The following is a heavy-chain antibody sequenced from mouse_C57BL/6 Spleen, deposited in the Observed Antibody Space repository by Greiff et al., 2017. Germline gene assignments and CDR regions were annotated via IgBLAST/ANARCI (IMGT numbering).Heavy chain of an antibody. D-gene: IGHD1-1*01. V-gene: IGHV1-15*01. J-gene: IGHJ4*01. CDR3: RPPIIAVVPHAMDY. CDR1: GYTFTDYE. CDR2: IDPETGGT. Sequence: QVQLQQSGAELVRPGASVTLSCKASGYTFTDYEMHWVKQTPVHGLEWIGAIDPETGGTAYNQKFKGKAILTADKSSSTDYMELRSLTSEDSAVYDCRPPIIAVVPHAMDYWGQGTSVTVSS.